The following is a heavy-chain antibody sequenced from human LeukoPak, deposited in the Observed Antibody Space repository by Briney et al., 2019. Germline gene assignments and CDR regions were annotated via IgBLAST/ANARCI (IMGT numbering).Heavy chain of an antibody. CDR2: INPNSGGT. CDR3: ARVDSSGYYYVY. V-gene: IGHV1-2*02. D-gene: IGHD3-22*01. Sequence: ASVKVSYKASGYTFTGYYMHWVRQAPGQGLEWMGWINPNSGGTNYAQKFQGRVTMARDTSISTAYMELSRLRSDDTAVYYCARVDSSGYYYVYWGQGTLVTVSS. J-gene: IGHJ4*02. CDR1: GYTFTGYY.